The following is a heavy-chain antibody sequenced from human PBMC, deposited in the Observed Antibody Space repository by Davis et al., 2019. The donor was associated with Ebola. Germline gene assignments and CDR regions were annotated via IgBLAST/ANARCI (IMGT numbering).Heavy chain of an antibody. Sequence: ASVKVSCKASGYTFTSYGISWVRQAPGQGLEWMGWISAYNGNTNYAQKLQGRVTMTTDTSTSTAYMELRSLRSDDTAVYYCARLRITIFGVVIPNWFDPWGQGTLVTVS. CDR1: GYTFTSYG. J-gene: IGHJ5*02. CDR2: ISAYNGNT. D-gene: IGHD3-3*01. V-gene: IGHV1-18*01. CDR3: ARLRITIFGVVIPNWFDP.